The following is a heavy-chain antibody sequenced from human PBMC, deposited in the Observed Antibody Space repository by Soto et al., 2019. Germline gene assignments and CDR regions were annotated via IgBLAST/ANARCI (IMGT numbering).Heavy chain of an antibody. D-gene: IGHD3-22*01. Sequence: PSETLSLTCTVSGGSISNYYWTWIRQPPGKGLEWIGYIYYSGSTYYNPSLKSRVTISVDTSKNQFSLKLSSVTAADTAVYYCATEYYYDSSHYYFDYWGQGTLVTVSS. CDR1: GGSISNYY. CDR3: ATEYYYDSSHYYFDY. CDR2: IYYSGST. V-gene: IGHV4-59*12. J-gene: IGHJ4*02.